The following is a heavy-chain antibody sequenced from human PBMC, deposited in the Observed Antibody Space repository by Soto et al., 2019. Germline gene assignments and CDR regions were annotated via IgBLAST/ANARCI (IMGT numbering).Heavy chain of an antibody. D-gene: IGHD3-22*01. V-gene: IGHV3-30*18. J-gene: IGHJ6*02. Sequence: PGGSLRLSCAASGFTFSSYGMHWVRQAPGKGLEWVAVISYDGSNKYYADSVKGRFTISRDNSKNTLYLQMNSLRAEDTAVYYCAKELHTRRYYYDSSGPYLGYYYYGMDVWGQGTTVTVSS. CDR1: GFTFSSYG. CDR3: AKELHTRRYYYDSSGPYLGYYYYGMDV. CDR2: ISYDGSNK.